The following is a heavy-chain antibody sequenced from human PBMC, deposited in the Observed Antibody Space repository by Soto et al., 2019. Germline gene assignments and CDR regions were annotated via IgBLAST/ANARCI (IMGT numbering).Heavy chain of an antibody. CDR3: AKGGDGWYFDY. Sequence: ESGGGLVQPGRSLRLSCAASGFTFDDYAMHWVRQAPGKGLEWVSGISWNSGSIGYADSVKGRFTISRDNAKNSLYLQMNSLRAEDTALYYCAKGGDGWYFDYWGQGTLVTVSS. J-gene: IGHJ4*02. D-gene: IGHD6-19*01. CDR2: ISWNSGSI. CDR1: GFTFDDYA. V-gene: IGHV3-9*01.